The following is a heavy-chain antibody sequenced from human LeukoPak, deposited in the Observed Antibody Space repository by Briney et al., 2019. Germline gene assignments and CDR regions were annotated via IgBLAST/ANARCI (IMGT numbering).Heavy chain of an antibody. CDR3: ARALSSSWSVDY. D-gene: IGHD6-13*01. CDR1: GGSFSGYY. Sequence: SETLSLTCAVYGGSFSGYYWSWIRQPPGKGLEWIGEINHSGSTNYNPSLKSRVTISVDTSKNQFSLKLSSVTAADTAVYYCARALSSSWSVDYWGQGTLVTVSS. V-gene: IGHV4-34*01. CDR2: INHSGST. J-gene: IGHJ4*02.